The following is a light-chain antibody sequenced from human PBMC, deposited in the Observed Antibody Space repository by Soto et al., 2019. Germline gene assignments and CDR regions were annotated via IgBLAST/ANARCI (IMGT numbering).Light chain of an antibody. CDR1: SSNIGSNT. V-gene: IGLV1-44*01. J-gene: IGLJ1*01. CDR2: SNK. CDR3: AAWDDSLNGYV. Sequence: QSVLTQPPSASGTPGRRVTSSCSGTSSNIGSNTVNWNQQLPGTAPKVLIYSNKQRPSGVPDRFSGSKSGTSASLAISGLQSEDEADYYCAAWDDSLNGYVFGTGTKVTVL.